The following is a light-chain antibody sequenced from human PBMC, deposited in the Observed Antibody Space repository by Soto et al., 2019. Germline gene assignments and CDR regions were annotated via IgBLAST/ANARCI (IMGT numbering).Light chain of an antibody. V-gene: IGKV4-1*01. CDR3: QQYHTPPVT. Sequence: DIVMTQSPDSLAVSLGERATIHCKSSQSVLYSANNKNYVAWYQQKPGQPPRLLIHWASARESGVPDRFSGSASGKEFTLTISSLQAEDVGVYYCQQYHTPPVTFGGGTTVEIK. J-gene: IGKJ4*01. CDR1: QSVLYSANNKNY. CDR2: WAS.